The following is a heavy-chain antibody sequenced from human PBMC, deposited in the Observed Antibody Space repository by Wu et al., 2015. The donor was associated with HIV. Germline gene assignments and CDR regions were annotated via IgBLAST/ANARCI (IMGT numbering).Heavy chain of an antibody. CDR3: TRGRQYLANAFYYGLDV. CDR2: MSPTTGNT. V-gene: IGHV1-8*01. Sequence: QVQLVQSGAELKKPGASVKVSCKASGDTFTSYDINWVRQAPGQGLEWMGWMSPTTGNTGYAHRFQGRLTMTRNTSMSTAYMELSSLRSEDTAVYYCTRGRQYLANAFYYGLDVWGQGTTVTVSS. J-gene: IGHJ6*02. CDR1: GDTFTSYD. D-gene: IGHD2-2*01.